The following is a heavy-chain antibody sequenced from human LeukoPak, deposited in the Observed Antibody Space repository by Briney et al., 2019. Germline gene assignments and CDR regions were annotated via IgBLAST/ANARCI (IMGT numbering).Heavy chain of an antibody. V-gene: IGHV1-18*01. Sequence: ASVKVSCKASGYTFTSYGISWVRQAPGQGLEWVGWISAYNGNTNYAQKLQGRVTMTTDTSTSTAYMELRSLRSDDTAVYYCAREFFGSGWPNYFDYWGQGTLVTVSS. D-gene: IGHD6-19*01. CDR3: AREFFGSGWPNYFDY. CDR1: GYTFTSYG. CDR2: ISAYNGNT. J-gene: IGHJ4*02.